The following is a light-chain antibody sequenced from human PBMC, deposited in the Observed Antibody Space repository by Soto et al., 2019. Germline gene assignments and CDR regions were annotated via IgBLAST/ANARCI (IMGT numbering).Light chain of an antibody. J-gene: IGLJ3*02. CDR3: TSFTISSTPWV. Sequence: QSVLTQPASVSGSPGQSITISCTGTSSDVGSYNYVSWYQQHPGKAPKLMTYDVTNRPSGVSNRFSGSKSGNTASLTISGLQAEDEADYYCTSFTISSTPWVFGGGTKVTAL. V-gene: IGLV2-14*01. CDR1: SSDVGSYNY. CDR2: DVT.